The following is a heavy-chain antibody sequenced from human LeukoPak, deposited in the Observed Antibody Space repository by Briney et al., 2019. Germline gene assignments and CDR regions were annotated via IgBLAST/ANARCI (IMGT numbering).Heavy chain of an antibody. CDR3: ARDPGLYDFNY. Sequence: SETLSLTCTVSGGSISSGDYYWSWIRQPPGKGLEGIGYIYYSGSTYYNPSLKSRVTISVDTSKNQFSLKLSSVTAADTALYYCARDPGLYDFNYRGQGTLITVSS. CDR1: GGSISSGDYY. CDR2: IYYSGST. V-gene: IGHV4-30-4*08. D-gene: IGHD2-8*01. J-gene: IGHJ4*02.